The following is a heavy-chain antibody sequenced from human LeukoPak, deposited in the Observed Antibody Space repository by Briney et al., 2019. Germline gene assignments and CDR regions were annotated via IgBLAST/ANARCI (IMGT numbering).Heavy chain of an antibody. CDR1: GFTFTSSA. CDR3: AADSYWFGELSYGMDV. J-gene: IGHJ6*01. D-gene: IGHD3-10*01. Sequence: ASVKVSCKPSGFTFTSSAMQWVRQARGQRLEWVGLSVVGSGNTNYAQKFQERVTITRDMSTSTAYMALSSLRSEDTAVYYCAADSYWFGELSYGMDVWGQGTTVTVSS. CDR2: SVVGSGNT. V-gene: IGHV1-58*02.